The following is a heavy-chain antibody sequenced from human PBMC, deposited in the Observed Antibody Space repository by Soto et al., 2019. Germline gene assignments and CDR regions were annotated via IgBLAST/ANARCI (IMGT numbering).Heavy chain of an antibody. D-gene: IGHD3-22*01. Sequence: QVQLQESGPGLVKPSQTLSLTCTVSGGSISSGGYYWSWIRQHPGKGLEWIGYIYYSGSTYYNPSLMSRVTLSVDTSKNQFSLKLSSVTAADTAVYYCARASRSTMIVNWFDPWGQGTLVTVSS. V-gene: IGHV4-31*03. CDR3: ARASRSTMIVNWFDP. J-gene: IGHJ5*02. CDR2: IYYSGST. CDR1: GGSISSGGYY.